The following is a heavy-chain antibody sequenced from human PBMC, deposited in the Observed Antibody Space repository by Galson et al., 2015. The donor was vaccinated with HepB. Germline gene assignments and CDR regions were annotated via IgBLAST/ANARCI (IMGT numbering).Heavy chain of an antibody. J-gene: IGHJ4*02. CDR3: AKVMSYYVSGSYPDS. CDR2: ISGSGDGR. Sequence: SLRLSCAASGFSFSSFTMSWVRQAPGKGLEWVSGISGSGDGRHYADSVKGRFTISRDNSKNTLYLQMNSLRVEDTAVYYCAKVMSYYVSGSYPDSWGQGTLVVVSS. CDR1: GFSFSSFT. D-gene: IGHD3-10*01. V-gene: IGHV3-23*01.